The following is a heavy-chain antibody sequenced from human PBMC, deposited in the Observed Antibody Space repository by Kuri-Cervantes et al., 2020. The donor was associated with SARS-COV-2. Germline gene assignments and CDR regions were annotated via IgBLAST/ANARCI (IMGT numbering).Heavy chain of an antibody. Sequence: GSLRLSCSVSGGSVSSCGFFWGWIRQPPGKGLEWIGNIYYSGRTYYNPSLKNRVTMSVDTSRNQVSLKLSSVTAADTAVYYCARQMMSSITIFGVVITRNWFDPWGQGTLVTVSS. J-gene: IGHJ5*02. CDR1: GGSVSSCGFF. CDR2: IYYSGRT. D-gene: IGHD3-3*01. V-gene: IGHV4-39*01. CDR3: ARQMMSSITIFGVVITRNWFDP.